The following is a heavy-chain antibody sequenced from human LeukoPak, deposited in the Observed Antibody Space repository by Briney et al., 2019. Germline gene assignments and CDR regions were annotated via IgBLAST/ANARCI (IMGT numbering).Heavy chain of an antibody. CDR1: GFTFSDYY. Sequence: GGSLRLSCAASGFTFSDYYMSWIRQAPGKGLEWVSLISGNAGSTYYADSVKGRFTISRDITKNTLCLQMNSLRAEDTAVYYCAKDGLQFSEWLPPLGYWGQGTLVTVSS. CDR3: AKDGLQFSEWLPPLGY. CDR2: ISGNAGST. D-gene: IGHD3-3*01. V-gene: IGHV3-23*01. J-gene: IGHJ4*02.